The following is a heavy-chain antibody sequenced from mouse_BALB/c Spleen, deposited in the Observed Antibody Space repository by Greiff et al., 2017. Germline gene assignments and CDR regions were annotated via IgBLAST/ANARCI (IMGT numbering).Heavy chain of an antibody. CDR3: ARRVYGSSYDFDY. Sequence: VMLVESGAELVRPGSSVKISFKASGYAFSSYWMNWVKQRPGQGLEWIGQIYPGDGDTNYNGKFKGKATLTADKSSSTAYMQLSSLTSEDSAVYFCARRVYGSSYDFDYWGQGTTLTVSS. D-gene: IGHD1-1*01. CDR2: IYPGDGDT. CDR1: GYAFSSYW. J-gene: IGHJ2*01. V-gene: IGHV1-80*01.